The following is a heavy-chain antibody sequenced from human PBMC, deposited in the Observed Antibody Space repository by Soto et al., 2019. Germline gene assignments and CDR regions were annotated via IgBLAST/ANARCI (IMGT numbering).Heavy chain of an antibody. CDR1: GCTFSSYA. CDR2: IIPIFGTA. J-gene: IGHJ4*02. Sequence: SVKVSCKASGCTFSSYAISWVRQAPGQGLEWMGGIIPIFGTANYAQKFQGRVTITADESTSTAYMELSSLRSEDTAVYYCARSLGAYCGGDCYWPLDYWGQGTLVTVSS. CDR3: ARSLGAYCGGDCYWPLDY. V-gene: IGHV1-69*13. D-gene: IGHD2-21*02.